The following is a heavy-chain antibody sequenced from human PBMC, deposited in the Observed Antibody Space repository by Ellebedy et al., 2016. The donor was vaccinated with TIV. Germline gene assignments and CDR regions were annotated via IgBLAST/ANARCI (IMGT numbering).Heavy chain of an antibody. V-gene: IGHV3-7*03. CDR1: GFTFTSYW. D-gene: IGHD4-17*01. Sequence: PGGSLRLSCEASGFTFTSYWMYWVRQAPGKGLEWVATVKQDGTEKFYVDSVKGRFTISRDNAKKSLYLQMNSLRAEDTAVYYCAKDLYGDYVVDYWGQGTLVTVSS. CDR3: AKDLYGDYVVDY. CDR2: VKQDGTEK. J-gene: IGHJ4*02.